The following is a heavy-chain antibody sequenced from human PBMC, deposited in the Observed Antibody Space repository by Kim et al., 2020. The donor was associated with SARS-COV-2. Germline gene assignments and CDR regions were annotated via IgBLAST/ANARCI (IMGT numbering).Heavy chain of an antibody. J-gene: IGHJ3*02. D-gene: IGHD6-13*01. CDR1: GFTFGDYA. V-gene: IGHV3-9*01. CDR2: ISWNSGSI. Sequence: GGSLRLSCAASGFTFGDYAMHWVRQAPGKGLEWVSGISWNSGSIGYADSVKGRFTISRDNAKNSLYLQMNSLRAEDTALYYCAKDHQPQQLVTHDAFDIWGQGTMVTVSS. CDR3: AKDHQPQQLVTHDAFDI.